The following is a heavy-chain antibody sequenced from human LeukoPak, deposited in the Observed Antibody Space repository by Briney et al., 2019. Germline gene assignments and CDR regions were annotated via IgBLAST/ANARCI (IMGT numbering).Heavy chain of an antibody. Sequence: GASVKVSCTASGGTFSSYAISWVRQAPGQGLEWMGGIIPIFGTANYAQKFQGRVTITADESTSTAYMELSSLRSEDTAVYYCARDAAPFGVVISYYFDYWGQGTLVTVSS. CDR2: IIPIFGTA. V-gene: IGHV1-69*13. CDR3: ARDAAPFGVVISYYFDY. D-gene: IGHD3-3*01. J-gene: IGHJ4*02. CDR1: GGTFSSYA.